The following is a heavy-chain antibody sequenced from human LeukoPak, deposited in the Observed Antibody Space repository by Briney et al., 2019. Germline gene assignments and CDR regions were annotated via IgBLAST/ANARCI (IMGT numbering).Heavy chain of an antibody. J-gene: IGHJ4*02. D-gene: IGHD3-10*01. CDR1: GGSFSGYY. V-gene: IGHV4-34*01. CDR2: INHSGST. CDR3: ARALSVRGVINQIGY. Sequence: PSETLSLTCAVYGGSFSGYYWSWIRQPPGKGLEWIGEINHSGSTNYNPSLKSRVTISVDTSKNQFSLKLSSVTAADTAVYYCARALSVRGVINQIGYWGQGTLVTVSS.